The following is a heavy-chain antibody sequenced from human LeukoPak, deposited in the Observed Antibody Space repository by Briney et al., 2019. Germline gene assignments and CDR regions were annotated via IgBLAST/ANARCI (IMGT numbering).Heavy chain of an antibody. CDR3: ARQSPGDIVVVPAATFDL. CDR2: IYPGDSDS. CDR1: GYSFTNYW. V-gene: IGHV5-51*01. D-gene: IGHD2-2*01. Sequence: GESLQISCKGSGYSFTNYWIGWVRQLPGKGLEYMGIIYPGDSDSRYSPSFQGQDTISADKSISTAYLQWSSLRASDTAMYYCARQSPGDIVVVPAATFDLWGQGTLVTVSS. J-gene: IGHJ4*02.